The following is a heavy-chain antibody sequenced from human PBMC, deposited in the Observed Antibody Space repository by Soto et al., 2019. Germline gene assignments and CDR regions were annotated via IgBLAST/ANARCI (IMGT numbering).Heavy chain of an antibody. CDR1: GFTFDDYA. V-gene: IGHV3-9*01. CDR2: ISWNSGSI. Sequence: GGSLRLSCAASGFTFDDYAMHWVRQAPGKGLEWVSGISWNSGSIGYADSVKGRFTISRDNAKNSLYLQMNSLRAEDTALYYCAKDMTPDSSGWLNAFDIWGQGTMVTVSS. D-gene: IGHD6-19*01. CDR3: AKDMTPDSSGWLNAFDI. J-gene: IGHJ3*02.